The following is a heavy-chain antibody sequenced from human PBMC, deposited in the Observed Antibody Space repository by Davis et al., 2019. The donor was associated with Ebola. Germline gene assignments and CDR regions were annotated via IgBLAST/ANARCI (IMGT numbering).Heavy chain of an antibody. Sequence: GESLKISCAASGFTFSSYAMSWVRQAPGKGLEWVSAISGSGGSTYYADSVKGRFTISRHNSKNTLYLQMNSLRAEDTAVYYCARWASVGYWGQGTLVTVSS. V-gene: IGHV3-23*01. CDR2: ISGSGGST. J-gene: IGHJ4*02. D-gene: IGHD1-26*01. CDR3: ARWASVGY. CDR1: GFTFSSYA.